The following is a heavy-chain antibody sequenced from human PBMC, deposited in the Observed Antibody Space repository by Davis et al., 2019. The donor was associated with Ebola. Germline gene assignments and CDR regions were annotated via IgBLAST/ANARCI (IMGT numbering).Heavy chain of an antibody. V-gene: IGHV1-18*01. J-gene: IGHJ6*02. CDR2: ISPSNGNS. CDR3: AREEGRYCSGGSCYYYYGMDV. CDR1: AGTFSSYT. Sequence: AASVKVSCKASAGTFSSYTITWVRQAPGHGLQWMGWISPSNGNSDIAQKFQGRVTLTADTSTSTGYLELRSLRSDDTATYYCAREEGRYCSGGSCYYYYGMDVWGQGTTVTVSS. D-gene: IGHD2-15*01.